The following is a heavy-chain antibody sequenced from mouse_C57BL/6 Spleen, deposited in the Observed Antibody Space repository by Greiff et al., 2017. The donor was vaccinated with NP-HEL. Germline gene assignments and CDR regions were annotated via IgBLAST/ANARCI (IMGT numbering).Heavy chain of an antibody. V-gene: IGHV6-3*01. Sequence: EVKLMESGGGLVQPGGSMKLSCVASGFTFSNYWMNWVRQSPEKGLEWVAQIRLKSDNYATHYAESVKGRFTISRDDSKSIVYLQMNNLRAEDTGIYYCTVYYYGSSYAMDYWGQGTSVTVSS. CDR3: TVYYYGSSYAMDY. CDR1: GFTFSNYW. D-gene: IGHD1-1*01. CDR2: IRLKSDNYAT. J-gene: IGHJ4*01.